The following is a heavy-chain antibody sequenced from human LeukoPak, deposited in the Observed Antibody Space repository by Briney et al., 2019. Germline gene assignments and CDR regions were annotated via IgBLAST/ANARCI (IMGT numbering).Heavy chain of an antibody. CDR2: ISVYHGNT. CDR1: GYTFSSYD. V-gene: IGHV1-18*01. CDR3: ARDYGAGGYYFDY. J-gene: IGHJ4*02. D-gene: IGHD1-26*01. Sequence: ASVKVSCKASGYTFSSYDISWVRQAPGQGLEWMGWISVYHGNTNYAQNLQDRVTMTTDTSTSAVYMELRGLRSDDTAVYYCARDYGAGGYYFDYWGQGTLVTVSS.